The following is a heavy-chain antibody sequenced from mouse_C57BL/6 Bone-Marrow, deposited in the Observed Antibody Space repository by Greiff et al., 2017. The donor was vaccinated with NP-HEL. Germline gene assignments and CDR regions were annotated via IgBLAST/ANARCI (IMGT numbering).Heavy chain of an antibody. J-gene: IGHJ2*01. CDR1: GYTFTDYE. Sequence: QVQLQQSGAELVRPGASVTLSCKASGYTFTDYEMHWVKQTPVHGLEWIGAIDPETGGTAYNQKFKGKAILTADKSSSTAYMELRSLTSEDSAVYYCTRERPPLYYYGSSSNYFDYWGQGTTLTVSS. CDR3: TRERPPLYYYGSSSNYFDY. D-gene: IGHD1-1*01. V-gene: IGHV1-15*01. CDR2: IDPETGGT.